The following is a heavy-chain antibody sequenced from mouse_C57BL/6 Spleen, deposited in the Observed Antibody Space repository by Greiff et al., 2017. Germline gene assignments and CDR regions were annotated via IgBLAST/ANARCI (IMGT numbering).Heavy chain of an antibody. CDR2: IDPETGGT. J-gene: IGHJ4*01. CDR1: GYTFTDYE. Sequence: QVQLQQSGAELVRPGASVTLSCKASGYTFTDYEMHWVKQTPVHGLEWIGAIDPETGGTAYNQKFKGKAILTADKSSSTAYMELRSLTSEDSAVYYCTRGAMDYWGQGTSVTASS. V-gene: IGHV1-15*01. CDR3: TRGAMDY.